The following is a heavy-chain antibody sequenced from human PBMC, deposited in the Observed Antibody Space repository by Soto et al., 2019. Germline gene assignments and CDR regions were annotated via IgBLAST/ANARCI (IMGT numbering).Heavy chain of an antibody. J-gene: IGHJ6*02. CDR1: GGYVCSSSDY. CDR3: ARQDCSSSSCYVGMVAYGMDV. V-gene: IGHV4-39*01. D-gene: IGHD2-2*01. Sequence: SETLSLTCTVSGGYVCSSSDYWGCIRQPPGKGLEWIATIYYTGSTYYNPSLKSRVSMSVDTSKNQFSLKLSSVTAADTAVYYCARQDCSSSSCYVGMVAYGMDVWGQGTTVTVSS. CDR2: IYYTGST.